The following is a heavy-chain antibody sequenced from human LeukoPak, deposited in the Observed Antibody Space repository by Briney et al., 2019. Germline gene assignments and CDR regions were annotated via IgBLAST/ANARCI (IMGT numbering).Heavy chain of an antibody. J-gene: IGHJ4*02. CDR3: ARGLRTYCGGDCYQYYFDY. Sequence: GGSLRLSCAASGFTFSNFAMSWVRQVPGKGLEWVSGIAGSGGPTYHANSVKGRFTISRDNSKNTLYLQMNSLRAEDTAVYYCARGLRTYCGGDCYQYYFDYWGQGTLVTVSS. CDR2: IAGSGGPT. D-gene: IGHD2-21*02. V-gene: IGHV3-23*01. CDR1: GFTFSNFA.